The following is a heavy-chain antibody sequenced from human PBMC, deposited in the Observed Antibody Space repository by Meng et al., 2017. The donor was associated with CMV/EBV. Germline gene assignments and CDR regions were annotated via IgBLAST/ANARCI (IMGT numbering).Heavy chain of an antibody. V-gene: IGHV4-39*01. Sequence: GSLRLSCTVSGGSISSSSYYWGWIRQPPGKGLEWIGSIYYSGSTYYNPSLKSRVTISVDTSKNQFSLKLSSVTAADTAVYYCARGTANWGLYFDCWGQGTLVTVSS. CDR2: IYYSGST. CDR1: GGSISSSSYY. D-gene: IGHD7-27*01. CDR3: ARGTANWGLYFDC. J-gene: IGHJ4*02.